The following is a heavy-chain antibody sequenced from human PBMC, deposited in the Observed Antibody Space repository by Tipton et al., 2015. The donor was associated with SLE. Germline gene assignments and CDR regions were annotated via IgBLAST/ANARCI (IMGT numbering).Heavy chain of an antibody. D-gene: IGHD5-24*01. CDR2: IFHSGST. CDR1: GDSITSITRTNW. Sequence: TLSLTCTVSGDSITSITRTNWWSWVRQPPGKGLEWIGEIFHSGSTNYRPSLKSRVIISVDKSKNQFSLKMTSMTAADTAVYYCAGAPLGSITGFDFWGHGTLVTVSS. J-gene: IGHJ4*01. CDR3: AGAPLGSITGFDF. V-gene: IGHV4-4*02.